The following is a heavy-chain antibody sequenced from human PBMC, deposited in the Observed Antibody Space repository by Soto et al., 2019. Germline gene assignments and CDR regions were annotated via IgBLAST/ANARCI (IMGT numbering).Heavy chain of an antibody. CDR3: ARVLNYYDSSGGSV. CDR2: TRNKANSYTT. J-gene: IGHJ3*01. D-gene: IGHD3-22*01. CDR1: GFTFSDHY. V-gene: IGHV3-72*01. Sequence: EVQLVESGGGLVQPGGSLRLSCAASGFTFSDHYMDWVRQAPGKGLEWVGRTRNKANSYTTEYAASVKGRFTISRDDSKYSLYLQMNSLKTEDTAVYYCARVLNYYDSSGGSVWGQGTMVTVSS.